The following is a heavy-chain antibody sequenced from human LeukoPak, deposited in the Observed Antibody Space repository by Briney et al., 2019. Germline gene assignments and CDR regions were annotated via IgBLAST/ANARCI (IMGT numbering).Heavy chain of an antibody. J-gene: IGHJ4*02. CDR2: ISFHGTDS. CDR1: GFTFISYA. CDR3: TRDPILGAPDYFDY. Sequence: PGGSLRLSCAASGFTFISYAIHWVRQAPGKGLEWVAVISFHGTDSFYGDSVKGRFTISRDNSKNTMYLQMNNLREEDTAVYYCTRDPILGAPDYFDYWGQGTLVTVPS. V-gene: IGHV3-30*04. D-gene: IGHD1-26*01.